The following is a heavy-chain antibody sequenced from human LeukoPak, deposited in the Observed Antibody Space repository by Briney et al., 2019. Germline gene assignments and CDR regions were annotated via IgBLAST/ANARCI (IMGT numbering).Heavy chain of an antibody. V-gene: IGHV1-8*02. D-gene: IGHD5-24*01. Sequence: ASVKVSCKASGYTFNNYDINWVGQATGQGREWMGWMNPNSGNTGFAQKFQDRVSMTRDTSINTAYMELTSLRSGDTAVYYCARATPGGLHGYSFDYWGQGTVVTVYS. CDR3: ARATPGGLHGYSFDY. CDR2: MNPNSGNT. CDR1: GYTFNNYD. J-gene: IGHJ4*02.